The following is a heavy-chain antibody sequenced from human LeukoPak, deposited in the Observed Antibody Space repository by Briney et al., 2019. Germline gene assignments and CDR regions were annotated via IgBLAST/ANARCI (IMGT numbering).Heavy chain of an antibody. CDR1: GASISRSS. CDR2: MFYGGDT. CDR3: AGHKVHDFGGSDWYFDL. Sequence: SETLSLTCTVSGASISRSSWSWIRQPPGKGLEWMGYMFYGGDTNHNPSLKSRVTMPVDMSKNQFSLRLSSVTAADTAVYYCAGHKVHDFGGSDWYFDLWGRGTLVTVSS. D-gene: IGHD4-23*01. V-gene: IGHV4-59*08. J-gene: IGHJ2*01.